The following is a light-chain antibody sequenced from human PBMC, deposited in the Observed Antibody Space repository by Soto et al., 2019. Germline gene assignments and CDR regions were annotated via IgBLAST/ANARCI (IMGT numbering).Light chain of an antibody. V-gene: IGLV2-23*01. CDR2: EGS. J-gene: IGLJ1*01. Sequence: QSVLTQPASVSGSPGQSITISCTGTSSDVGSYNLVSWYQQYPGKAPKLMIYEGSKRPSGASNRFSGSKSGNTASLTISGLQAEDEADYYCCSYAGSYVFGAGTKVTVL. CDR3: CSYAGSYV. CDR1: SSDVGSYNL.